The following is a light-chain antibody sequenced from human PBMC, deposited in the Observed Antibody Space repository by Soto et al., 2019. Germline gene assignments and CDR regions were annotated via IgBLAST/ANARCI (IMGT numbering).Light chain of an antibody. J-gene: IGKJ1*01. CDR3: QQYNNLPRT. Sequence: EIVMTQSPGTLSVSPGERATLSCRASQSVSSNLAWYQQKPGQAPRLLIYGASTRATGIPARFSGSRSGTEFTHTISSLQSEDFAVYYCQQYNNLPRTFGQGTKVEIK. V-gene: IGKV3-15*01. CDR1: QSVSSN. CDR2: GAS.